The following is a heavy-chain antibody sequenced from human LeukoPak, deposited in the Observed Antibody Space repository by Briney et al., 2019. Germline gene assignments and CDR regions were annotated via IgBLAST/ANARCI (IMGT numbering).Heavy chain of an antibody. D-gene: IGHD2-15*01. CDR1: GYTFTSYG. CDR2: ISAYNGNT. Sequence: ASVKVSCKAPGYTFTSYGISWVRQAPGQGLEWMGWISAYNGNTNYAQKLQGRVTMTTDTSTSTAYMELRSLRSDDTAVYYCARVTDRRYCSGGSCRYWFDPWGQGTLVTVSS. CDR3: ARVTDRRYCSGGSCRYWFDP. J-gene: IGHJ5*02. V-gene: IGHV1-18*01.